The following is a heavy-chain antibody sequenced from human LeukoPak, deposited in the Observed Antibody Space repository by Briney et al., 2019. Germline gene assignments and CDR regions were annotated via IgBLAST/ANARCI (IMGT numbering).Heavy chain of an antibody. D-gene: IGHD5-12*01. V-gene: IGHV1-8*01. CDR3: ARGVRGVATFHFDY. J-gene: IGHJ4*02. Sequence: ASVKVSCKASGYTFSSYDINWVRQATGQGLEWMGWMNPNSGNTGYAQKFQGRVNMTRNTSISTAYMELSSLRSEDTAVYYCARGVRGVATFHFDYWGQGTLVTVSS. CDR2: MNPNSGNT. CDR1: GYTFSSYD.